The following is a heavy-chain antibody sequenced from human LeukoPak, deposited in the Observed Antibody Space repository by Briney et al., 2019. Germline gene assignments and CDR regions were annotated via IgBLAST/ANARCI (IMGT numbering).Heavy chain of an antibody. CDR2: INPDSGVT. J-gene: IGHJ4*02. CDR1: GYTFTGYY. V-gene: IGHV1-2*02. CDR3: ARGRGLTIFDDY. D-gene: IGHD3-3*01. Sequence: ASVKVSCKASGYTFTGYYMHWVRQAPGQGLEWMGWINPDSGVTNYAQKFQGRVTMTRDTSISAAYMGLNRLISDDTAVYYCARGRGLTIFDDYWGQGTLVTVSS.